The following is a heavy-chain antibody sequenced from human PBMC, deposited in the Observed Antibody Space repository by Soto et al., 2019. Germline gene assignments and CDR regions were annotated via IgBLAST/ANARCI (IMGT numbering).Heavy chain of an antibody. CDR2: ISGSGDST. CDR3: AKLEADCSGGRCYQGRDYLDS. CDR1: GFTFRSYA. J-gene: IGHJ4*02. Sequence: EVQVLESGGGLVQPGGSLRLSCVASGFTFRSYALSWVRQAPGKGLECVSIISGSGDSTYYADSVKGRFTMSIDNFKNTLYLQINSLRAEDTAVFYCAKLEADCSGGRCYQGRDYLDSWGQGALVTVSA. D-gene: IGHD2-15*01. V-gene: IGHV3-23*01.